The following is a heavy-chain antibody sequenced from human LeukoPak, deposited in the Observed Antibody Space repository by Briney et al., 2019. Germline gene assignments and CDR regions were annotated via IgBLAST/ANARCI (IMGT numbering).Heavy chain of an antibody. CDR3: ARDPLLWFGPPAAFDI. J-gene: IGHJ3*02. CDR2: IWYDGSNK. D-gene: IGHD3-10*01. Sequence: PGRSLRLSCAASGFTFSSYGMHWVRQAPGKGLEWVAVIWYDGSNKYYADSVKGRFTISRDNSKNTLYLQMNSLRAEDTAVYYCARDPLLWFGPPAAFDIWGQGTTVTVSS. CDR1: GFTFSSYG. V-gene: IGHV3-33*01.